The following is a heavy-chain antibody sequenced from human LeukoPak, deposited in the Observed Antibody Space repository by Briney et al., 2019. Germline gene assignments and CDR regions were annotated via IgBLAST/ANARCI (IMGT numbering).Heavy chain of an antibody. CDR1: GFTFSSYG. Sequence: PGGSLRLSCAASGFTFSSYGMSWVRQAPGKGLEWVSGITWNSGSIAYADSVKGRFTISRDNAKNSLYLQMNSLTADDVAFYYCTRSTGWYNYFDYWGQGALVTVSS. CDR3: TRSTGWYNYFDY. V-gene: IGHV3-9*03. J-gene: IGHJ4*02. D-gene: IGHD6-19*01. CDR2: ITWNSGSI.